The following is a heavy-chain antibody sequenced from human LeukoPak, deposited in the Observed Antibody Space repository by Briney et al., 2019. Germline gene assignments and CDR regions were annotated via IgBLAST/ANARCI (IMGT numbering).Heavy chain of an antibody. CDR2: ISSNGGST. V-gene: IGHV3-64*01. CDR3: ARDGNFVGYDILTGWWFDP. D-gene: IGHD3-9*01. CDR1: GFTFSSYA. J-gene: IGHJ5*02. Sequence: AGGTLRLSCAASGFTFSSYAMHWVRQAPGKGLEYVSAISSNGGSTYYANSVKGRFTTSRDNSKNTLYLQMSSLRAEDMAVYYCARDGNFVGYDILTGWWFDPWGQGTLVTVSS.